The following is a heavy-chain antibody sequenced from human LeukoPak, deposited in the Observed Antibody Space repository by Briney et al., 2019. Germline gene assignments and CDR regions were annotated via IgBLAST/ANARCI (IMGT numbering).Heavy chain of an antibody. J-gene: IGHJ3*02. Sequence: ASVKVSCKASGYTFTNYYMHWVRQAPGQGLEWMGIINPSSGSTDYAQKFQGRVTMTRDTSTSTVYMELSSLRSEDTAVCYCARARGTTSYYDAFDIWGQGTMVTVSS. V-gene: IGHV1-46*03. CDR3: ARARGTTSYYDAFDI. D-gene: IGHD4-17*01. CDR2: INPSSGST. CDR1: GYTFTNYY.